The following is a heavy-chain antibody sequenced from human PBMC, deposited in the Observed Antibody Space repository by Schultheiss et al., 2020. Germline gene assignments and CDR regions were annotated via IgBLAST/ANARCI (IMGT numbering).Heavy chain of an antibody. CDR3: ATGNRNYREGLAY. CDR2: IYYSGST. J-gene: IGHJ4*02. D-gene: IGHD4-11*01. Sequence: SQTLSLTCTVSGGSITSGGFQWSWIRQHPGKGLEWIGYIYYSGSTYYNPSLRSRVTISADTSKNQFSLKLSAVTAADTAVYYCATGNRNYREGLAYWGRGTLVTVSS. CDR1: GGSITSGGFQ. V-gene: IGHV4-31*03.